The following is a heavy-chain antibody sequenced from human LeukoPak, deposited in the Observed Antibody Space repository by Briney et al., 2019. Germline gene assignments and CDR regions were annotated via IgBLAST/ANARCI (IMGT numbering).Heavy chain of an antibody. CDR2: IDDSAFIA. Sequence: PGGSLRLSCAASGFTFSNYAMSWVRQAPGKGLEWVSSIDDSAFIAYYADSVTGRFTISRDNSKNTLYLQMNSLTAGDTAVYYCATGGARWFDPWGQGTLVTVSS. CDR3: ATGGARWFDP. V-gene: IGHV3-23*01. D-gene: IGHD3-16*01. CDR1: GFTFSNYA. J-gene: IGHJ5*02.